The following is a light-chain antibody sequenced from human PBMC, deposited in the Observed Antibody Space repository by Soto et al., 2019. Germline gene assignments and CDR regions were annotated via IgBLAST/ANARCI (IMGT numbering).Light chain of an antibody. CDR3: QKYTNVPT. Sequence: DIQMTQSPSSLSASVGDRVTITCRASQGSSTYLAWYQQIPGKVPKLLISAASTLQSGVPSRFSGSGSGTDFTLTISSLQPEDVATYYCQKYTNVPTFGGGTKVEIK. CDR1: QGSSTY. V-gene: IGKV1-27*01. CDR2: AAS. J-gene: IGKJ4*01.